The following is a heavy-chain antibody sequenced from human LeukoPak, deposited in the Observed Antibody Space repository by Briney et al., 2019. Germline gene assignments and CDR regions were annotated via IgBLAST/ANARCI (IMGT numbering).Heavy chain of an antibody. V-gene: IGHV3-23*01. CDR1: GFTFSSYA. CDR3: AKSYNGYESKPDY. CDR2: ISNSGGRI. J-gene: IGHJ4*02. Sequence: GGSLRLSCAASGFTFSSYAMSWVRQAPGKGLEWVSSISNSGGRIFYTDSVKGRFTISRDNSKITLYLQMNSLRAEDTAVYYCAKSYNGYESKPDYWGQGTLVTVSS. D-gene: IGHD5-12*01.